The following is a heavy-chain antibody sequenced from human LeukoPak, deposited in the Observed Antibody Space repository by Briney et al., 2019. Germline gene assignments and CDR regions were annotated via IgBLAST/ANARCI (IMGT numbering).Heavy chain of an antibody. V-gene: IGHV3-66*02. CDR3: ARDLGWDNVTSFHF. J-gene: IGHJ4*02. D-gene: IGHD1-26*01. CDR1: GFSTYSNY. CDR2: GYSGGST. Sequence: PGGSLRLSCVASGFSTYSNYMSWVRQPPGKGLEWVSVGYSGGSTNHGESVRGRFIVSRDLSRNTIYRQMNDLRPEDTAVYYCARDLGWDNVTSFHFWGQGVLVTVSS.